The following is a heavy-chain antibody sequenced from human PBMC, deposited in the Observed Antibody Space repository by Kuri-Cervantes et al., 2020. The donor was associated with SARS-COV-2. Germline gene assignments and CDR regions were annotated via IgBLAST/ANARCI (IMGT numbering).Heavy chain of an antibody. Sequence: GSLRLSCTVSGGSISTYYWGWVRQPPGKGLEWIGYIYYSGSTNYNPPLKSRVMISVDMSKNQFSLKLSSVTAADTAVYYCARLGKNCTNGVCNTYYYYHMYVWGKGTTVTVSS. D-gene: IGHD2-8*01. J-gene: IGHJ6*03. CDR1: GGSISTYY. CDR2: IYYSGST. CDR3: ARLGKNCTNGVCNTYYYYHMYV. V-gene: IGHV4-59*01.